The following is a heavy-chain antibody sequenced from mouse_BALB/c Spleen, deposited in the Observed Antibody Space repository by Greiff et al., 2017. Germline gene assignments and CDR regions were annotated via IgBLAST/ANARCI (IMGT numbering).Heavy chain of an antibody. CDR1: GYTFTSYW. Sequence: QVQLQQSGAELAKPGASVKMSCKASGYTFTSYWMHWVKQRPGQGLEWIGYINPSTGYTEYNQKFKDKATLTADKSSSTAYMQLSSLTSEDSAVYYCARCYYRYDTSGFAYWGQGTLVTVSA. CDR2: INPSTGYT. CDR3: ARCYYRYDTSGFAY. V-gene: IGHV1-7*01. D-gene: IGHD2-14*01. J-gene: IGHJ3*01.